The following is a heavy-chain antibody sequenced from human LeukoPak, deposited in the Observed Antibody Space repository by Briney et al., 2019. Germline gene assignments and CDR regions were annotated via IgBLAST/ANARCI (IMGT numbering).Heavy chain of an antibody. Sequence: SETLSLTCTVSGGSISCGDYYWSWIRQPPGKGLKWIGYIFYSGNTYYNPSLKSRVPISVDTSKNRFSLKLSSVTTADTAVYYCARVPGLSYYGMDVWGQGTTVTVSS. CDR1: GGSISCGDYY. V-gene: IGHV4-30-4*02. J-gene: IGHJ6*02. CDR2: IFYSGNT. CDR3: ARVPGLSYYGMDV. D-gene: IGHD2-8*02.